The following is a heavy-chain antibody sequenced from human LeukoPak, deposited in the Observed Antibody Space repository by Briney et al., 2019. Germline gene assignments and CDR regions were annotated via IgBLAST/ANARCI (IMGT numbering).Heavy chain of an antibody. D-gene: IGHD3-10*01. CDR3: AKDSMVQGGYYFDY. CDR2: ISGSGGST. Sequence: PGGSLRLSCAASGFTLSSYAMSWVRQAPGKGLEWVSAISGSGGSTYYADSVKGRFTISRDNSKNTLYLQMNSLRAEDTAVYYCAKDSMVQGGYYFDYWGQGTLVTVSS. CDR1: GFTLSSYA. J-gene: IGHJ4*02. V-gene: IGHV3-23*01.